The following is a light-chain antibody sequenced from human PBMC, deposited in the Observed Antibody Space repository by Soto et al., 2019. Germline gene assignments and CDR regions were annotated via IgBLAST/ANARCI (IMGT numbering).Light chain of an antibody. V-gene: IGKV1-39*01. Sequence: DIQMTQSPSSLSASVGDRVTITCRASQSISSYLNWYQQKPGKAPKLLIYAASSLQSGVPSRFSGSGSGTDFTLTISSLQPEDFATYYCQQSYSTPPITFCQGTLLEIK. J-gene: IGKJ5*01. CDR3: QQSYSTPPIT. CDR2: AAS. CDR1: QSISSY.